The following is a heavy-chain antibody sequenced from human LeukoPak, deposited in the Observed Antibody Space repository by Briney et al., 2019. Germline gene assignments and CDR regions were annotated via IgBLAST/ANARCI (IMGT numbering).Heavy chain of an antibody. CDR3: AKGYYYDSSGIFDY. Sequence: PGGSLRLSCAASGFTFSSYGMHWVRQAPGKGLEWVAVISYDGSNKYYADSVKGRFTISRDNSKNTLYLQMNSLRAEDTAVYYCAKGYYYDSSGIFDYWGQGTLVTVSS. D-gene: IGHD3-22*01. CDR2: ISYDGSNK. V-gene: IGHV3-30*18. J-gene: IGHJ4*02. CDR1: GFTFSSYG.